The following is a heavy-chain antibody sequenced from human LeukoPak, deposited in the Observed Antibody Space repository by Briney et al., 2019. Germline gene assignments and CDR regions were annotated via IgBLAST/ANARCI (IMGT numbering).Heavy chain of an antibody. D-gene: IGHD1-26*01. V-gene: IGHV3-23*01. CDR3: AKERGRDGFFDF. J-gene: IGHJ4*02. CDR2: VTYSGGNT. Sequence: GGSLRLSCAASGFTFSNYAMSWVRQIPGKGLEWVSAVTYSGGNTYYTDSVMGRFTISRDNYNNTLFLQMNGLRAGDTAIYYCAKERGRDGFFDFWGQGTLVTVSS. CDR1: GFTFSNYA.